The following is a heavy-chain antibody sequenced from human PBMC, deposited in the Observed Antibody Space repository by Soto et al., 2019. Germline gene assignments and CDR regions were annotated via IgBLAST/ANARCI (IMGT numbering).Heavy chain of an antibody. CDR1: GYTFTSYD. CDR3: ARGHSGYDILTGYYTDV. D-gene: IGHD5-12*01. CDR2: MNPNSGNT. J-gene: IGHJ6*03. Sequence: SVKVFYKASGYTFTSYDINWVRQATGQGLEWMGWMNPNSGNTGYAQKFQGRVTMTRNTSISTAYMELSSLRSEDTTAYYCARGHSGYDILTGYYTDVWGKGTTVTVSS. V-gene: IGHV1-8*01.